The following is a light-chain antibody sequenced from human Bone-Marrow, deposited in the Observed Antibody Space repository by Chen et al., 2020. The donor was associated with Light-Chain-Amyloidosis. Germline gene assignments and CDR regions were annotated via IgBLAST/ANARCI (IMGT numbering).Light chain of an antibody. Sequence: QSALTQPASVSGSPGQSITISFTGTSSDVGGDNHVSWYQQHPDKAPKLMIYEVTNRPSWVPDCFSGSKSDNTASLTISGLQTEDEADYFCSSYTITNTRVFGSGTRVTVL. CDR1: SSDVGGDNH. J-gene: IGLJ1*01. CDR3: SSYTITNTRV. V-gene: IGLV2-14*01. CDR2: EVT.